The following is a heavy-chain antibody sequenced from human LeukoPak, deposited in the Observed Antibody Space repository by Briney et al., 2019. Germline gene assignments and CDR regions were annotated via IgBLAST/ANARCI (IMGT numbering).Heavy chain of an antibody. CDR1: GGSISSSSYY. J-gene: IGHJ3*02. CDR2: IYYSGST. Sequence: PSETLSLTCTVSGGSISSSSYYWGWIRQPPGKGLEWIGSIYYSGSTYYNPSLKGRVTISVDTSKNQFSLKLSSVTAADSGVYYCARQVWGSDVFEIWGQGTMVTVSS. D-gene: IGHD7-27*01. V-gene: IGHV4-39*01. CDR3: ARQVWGSDVFEI.